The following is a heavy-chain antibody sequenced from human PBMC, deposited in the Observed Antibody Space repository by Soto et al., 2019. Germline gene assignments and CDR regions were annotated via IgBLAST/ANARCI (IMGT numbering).Heavy chain of an antibody. V-gene: IGHV4-39*07. D-gene: IGHD2-2*01. J-gene: IGHJ6*02. Sequence: SETLSLTCTVSGGSISSSRCHWGWIRQPPGKGLEWIASIKYSGSTNYNPSLKSRVTISVDKSKNQFSLKLSSVTAADTAVYYCARVKFEYCISTSCYWAKYYYYGMDVWGQGTTVTVSS. CDR1: GGSISSSRCH. CDR3: ARVKFEYCISTSCYWAKYYYYGMDV. CDR2: IKYSGST.